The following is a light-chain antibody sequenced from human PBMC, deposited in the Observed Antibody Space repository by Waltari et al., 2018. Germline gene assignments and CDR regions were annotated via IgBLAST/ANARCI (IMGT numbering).Light chain of an antibody. J-gene: IGLJ7*01. V-gene: IGLV1-51*02. CDR1: RSNIGNNY. CDR2: EDN. Sequence: QSVLTQPPSVSAAPGQRVTISCSGGRSNIGNNYVSWYRQFPGTAPKLLIYEDNERPSGVPGRFPGSKSGTSATLDITGLQAGDEADDYCGTWDSSLSGAVFGGGTHLTVL. CDR3: GTWDSSLSGAV.